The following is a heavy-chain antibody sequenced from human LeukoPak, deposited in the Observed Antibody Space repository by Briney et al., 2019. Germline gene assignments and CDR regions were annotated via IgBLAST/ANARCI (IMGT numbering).Heavy chain of an antibody. CDR2: IRYDGSNK. Sequence: GSLRLSCAASGFTFSSYGMHWVRQAPGKGLEWVAFIRYDGSNKYYADSVKGRFTISRDNSKNTLYLQMNSLRAEDTAVYYCAKDRQRALAVAGTGYFDYWGQGTLVTVSS. D-gene: IGHD6-19*01. CDR3: AKDRQRALAVAGTGYFDY. V-gene: IGHV3-30*02. J-gene: IGHJ4*02. CDR1: GFTFSSYG.